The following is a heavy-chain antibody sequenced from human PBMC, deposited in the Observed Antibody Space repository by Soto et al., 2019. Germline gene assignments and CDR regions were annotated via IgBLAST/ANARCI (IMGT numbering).Heavy chain of an antibody. V-gene: IGHV4-34*01. Sequence: VHLQQWGAGLLRPSETLSLTCTVSGESFSGYYWSWIRQSPEKGLEWIGEVYDSGETKYKPSLKSRVTISEDPSKNQFSLRMSSMTAADTAVYYCARGFSNSITTRFDSWGQGTLVTVSS. CDR1: GESFSGYY. CDR3: ARGFSNSITTRFDS. J-gene: IGHJ4*02. D-gene: IGHD4-4*01. CDR2: VYDSGET.